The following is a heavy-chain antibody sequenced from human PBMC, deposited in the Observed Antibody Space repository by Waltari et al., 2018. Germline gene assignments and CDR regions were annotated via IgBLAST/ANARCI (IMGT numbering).Heavy chain of an antibody. J-gene: IGHJ6*02. Sequence: EVQLVESGGGLVQPGGSLRLSCAASGFTFSSYWMSWVRQAPGKGLEWVANIKQDGSEKYYVDSVKGRFTISRDNAKNSLYLQMNSLRAEDTAVYYCARDPHWGSSSWPYYYYYGMDVWGQGTTVTVSS. D-gene: IGHD6-13*01. CDR2: IKQDGSEK. CDR3: ARDPHWGSSSWPYYYYYGMDV. V-gene: IGHV3-7*01. CDR1: GFTFSSYW.